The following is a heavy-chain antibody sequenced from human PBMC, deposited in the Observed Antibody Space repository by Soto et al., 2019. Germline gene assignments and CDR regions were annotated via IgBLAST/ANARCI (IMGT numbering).Heavy chain of an antibody. V-gene: IGHV4-30-2*01. CDR2: IYHSGST. Sequence: QLQLQESGSGLVKPSQTLSLTCAVSGGSISSGGYSWSWIRQPPGKGLEWIGYIYHSGSTYYNPSLKRGVTRSEDRSKNHFSLKLSSVTAADTAVYYCARGGGNTFDYWGQGTLVTVSS. CDR1: GGSISSGGYS. CDR3: ARGGGNTFDY. D-gene: IGHD3-16*01. J-gene: IGHJ4*02.